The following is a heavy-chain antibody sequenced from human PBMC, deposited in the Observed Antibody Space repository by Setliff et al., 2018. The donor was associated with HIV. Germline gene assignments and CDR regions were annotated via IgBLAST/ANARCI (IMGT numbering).Heavy chain of an antibody. V-gene: IGHV4-59*11. CDR3: ARNRVPSSL. CDR2: IYYTGST. CDR1: GGSISSHY. D-gene: IGHD3-10*01. Sequence: TLSLTCSVSGGSISSHYWNWIRQAPGKGLEWIGSIYYTGSTDYNPSLMSRVTISLDTPKNQFSLKLNSVIAADTAVYYCARNRVPSSLWGQGTLVTAPQ. J-gene: IGHJ4*02.